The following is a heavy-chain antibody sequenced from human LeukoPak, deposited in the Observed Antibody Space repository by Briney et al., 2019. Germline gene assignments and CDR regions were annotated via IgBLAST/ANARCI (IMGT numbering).Heavy chain of an antibody. CDR3: AKDRVTFGGVMYYYDSSGYYSPFI. V-gene: IGHV3-7*03. D-gene: IGHD3-22*01. CDR2: IKQDGSEK. Sequence: PGGSLRLSCAASGFTFSSYWMSWVRQAPGKGLEWVANIKQDGSEKYYVDSVKGRFTISRDNAKISLYLQMNSLRAEDTAVYYCAKDRVTFGGVMYYYDSSGYYSPFIWGQGTLVTVSS. CDR1: GFTFSSYW. J-gene: IGHJ4*02.